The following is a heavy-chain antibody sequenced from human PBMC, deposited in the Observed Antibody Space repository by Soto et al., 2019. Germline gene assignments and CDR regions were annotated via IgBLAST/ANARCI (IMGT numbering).Heavy chain of an antibody. CDR1: GFTFSDAW. CDR3: TTDVWGIAVVVGTTGYFNP. CDR2: IKSKSDGGTT. D-gene: IGHD2-15*01. J-gene: IGHJ5*02. V-gene: IGHV3-15*01. Sequence: SCAASGFTFSDAWVSWVRQAPGKGLDWVGRIKSKSDGGTTEYAAPVRGRFTISRDDSKNTLYLQMNSLKTEDTAVYYCTTDVWGIAVVVGTTGYFNPWGQRSRVTVSS.